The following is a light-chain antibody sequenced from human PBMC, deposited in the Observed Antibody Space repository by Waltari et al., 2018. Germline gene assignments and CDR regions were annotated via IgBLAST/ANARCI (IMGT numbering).Light chain of an antibody. J-gene: IGKJ1*01. V-gene: IGKV1-39*01. Sequence: DIQVTQSPSSLSASVGDRVTITCRASQSINIYLNWYQQKSGKAPKLLIYATSNLQSGVPARFSGGTSGTDVTLTISGVQPEDFATYYCQQSYDFPRTFGQGTKVEMK. CDR3: QQSYDFPRT. CDR1: QSINIY. CDR2: ATS.